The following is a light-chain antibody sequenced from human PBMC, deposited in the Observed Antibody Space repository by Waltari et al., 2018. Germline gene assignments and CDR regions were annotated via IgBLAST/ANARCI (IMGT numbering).Light chain of an antibody. V-gene: IGLV1-40*01. CDR3: QSYDSSLSAVV. CDR1: SSNIGAGYD. J-gene: IGLJ2*01. CDR2: GNT. Sequence: QSVLTQPPSVSGAPGQRVTISCTGSSSNIGAGYDVLWYQPLPGTPPNLLIYGNTNRPSGVPDRFSGPKSGTSASLAITGLQVDDEADYYCQSYDSSLSAVVFGGGTKLTVL.